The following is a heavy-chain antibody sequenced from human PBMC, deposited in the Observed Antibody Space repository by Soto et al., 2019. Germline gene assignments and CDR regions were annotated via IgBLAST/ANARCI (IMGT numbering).Heavy chain of an antibody. CDR2: VSSSGRT. CDR1: GASINNGDYY. CDR3: ARGCYDTSIGYRYLDF. D-gene: IGHD3-9*01. Sequence: SETLSLTCSVSGASINNGDYYWSWIRQHPGKGLEWIGHVSSSGRTQYNPSLKSRVAMSADTSKNQFSLKLTSVTAADTAVYFCARGCYDTSIGYRYLDFWGRGNLVTVSS. V-gene: IGHV4-31*02. J-gene: IGHJ4*02.